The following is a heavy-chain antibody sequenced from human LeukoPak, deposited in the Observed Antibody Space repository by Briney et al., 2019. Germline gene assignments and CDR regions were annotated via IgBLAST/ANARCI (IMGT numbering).Heavy chain of an antibody. CDR3: ARGSRYSNYDWVSNWFDP. J-gene: IGHJ5*02. Sequence: SQTLSLTCTVSGGSISSGGYYWSWIRQHPGKGLEWIGYIYYSGSTYYNPSLKSRVTISVDTSKNQFSLKLSSVTAADTAVYYCARGSRYSNYDWVSNWFDPWGQGTLVTVSS. V-gene: IGHV4-31*03. D-gene: IGHD4-11*01. CDR1: GGSISSGGYY. CDR2: IYYSGST.